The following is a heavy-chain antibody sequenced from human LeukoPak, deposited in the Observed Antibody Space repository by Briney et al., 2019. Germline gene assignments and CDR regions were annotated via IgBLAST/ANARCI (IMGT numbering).Heavy chain of an antibody. J-gene: IGHJ3*02. V-gene: IGHV4-61*02. CDR2: IYSSGSA. D-gene: IGHD3-22*01. Sequence: SETLSLTCTVSGGSISSGNYYWSWIRQPAGKGLEWIGRIYSSGSARYTPSLKSRVTISVDTSKNQLSLNLRSVTASDTAVYYCARDGYYYDSSGSNPGAFDIWGQGTMVTVSS. CDR1: GGSISSGNYY. CDR3: ARDGYYYDSSGSNPGAFDI.